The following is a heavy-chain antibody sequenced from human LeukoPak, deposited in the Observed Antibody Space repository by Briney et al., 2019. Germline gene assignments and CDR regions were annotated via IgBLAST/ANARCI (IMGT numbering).Heavy chain of an antibody. CDR1: GYTFTGYY. CDR2: INPNSGGT. D-gene: IGHD4-17*01. Sequence: ASVKVSCKASGYTFTGYYMHWVRQAPGQGLEWMGWINPNSGGTNYAQKFQGRVTMTRDTSISTAYMELSRLRSDDTAVYYCARRGGKNYGDYVLYYSYMDVWGKGTTVTVSS. J-gene: IGHJ6*03. V-gene: IGHV1-2*02. CDR3: ARRGGKNYGDYVLYYSYMDV.